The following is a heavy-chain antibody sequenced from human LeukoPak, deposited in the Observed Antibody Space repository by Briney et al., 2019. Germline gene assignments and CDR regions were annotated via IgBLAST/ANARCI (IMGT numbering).Heavy chain of an antibody. D-gene: IGHD2-15*01. CDR2: IYSGGST. J-gene: IGHJ5*02. Sequence: PGGSLRLSCAASGFTVSSNYMSWVRQAPGKGLEWVSVIYSGGSTYYADSVKGRFTISRDNSKNTLYLQMNSLRAEDTAVYYCAKSRHCSGGSCYSGFGFDPWGQGTLVTVSS. V-gene: IGHV3-53*05. CDR3: AKSRHCSGGSCYSGFGFDP. CDR1: GFTVSSNY.